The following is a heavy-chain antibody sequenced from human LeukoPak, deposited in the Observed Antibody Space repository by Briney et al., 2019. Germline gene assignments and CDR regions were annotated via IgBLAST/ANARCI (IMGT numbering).Heavy chain of an antibody. CDR1: GGSFSGYY. J-gene: IGHJ6*02. CDR3: ASRPYYHYGMDV. V-gene: IGHV4-34*01. CDR2: INHSGST. Sequence: PSETLSLTCAVYGGSFSGYYWSWIRQPPGKGLEWIGEINHSGSTNYNPSLKSRVTISVDTSKNQFSLKLSSVTAADTAVYYCASRPYYHYGMDVWGQGTTVTVSS.